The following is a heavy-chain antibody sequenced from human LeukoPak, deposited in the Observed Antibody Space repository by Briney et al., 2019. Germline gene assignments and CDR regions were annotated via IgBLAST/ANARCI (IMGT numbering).Heavy chain of an antibody. Sequence: GGSLRLSCAASGFTFDDYAMLWVRQAPGKGLEWVSGISWNSGSIGYADSVKGRFTISRDNAKNSLYLQMNSLRAEDTALYYCAKAAWELLHPTNFDYWGQGTLVTVSS. CDR3: AKAAWELLHPTNFDY. D-gene: IGHD1-26*01. CDR2: ISWNSGSI. V-gene: IGHV3-9*01. CDR1: GFTFDDYA. J-gene: IGHJ4*02.